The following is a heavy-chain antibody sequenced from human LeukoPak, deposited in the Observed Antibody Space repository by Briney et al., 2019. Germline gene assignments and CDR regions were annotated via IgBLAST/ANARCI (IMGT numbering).Heavy chain of an antibody. CDR3: ARDRGWFDP. J-gene: IGHJ5*02. CDR1: GGSISSYY. Sequence: NPSETLSLTCTVSGGSISSYYWSWIRQPPGKGLEWIGYLYYSGSTNYNPSLKSRVTISVDTSKNQFSLKLSSVTAADTAVYYCARDRGWFDPWGQGTLVTVSS. CDR2: LYYSGST. V-gene: IGHV4-59*01.